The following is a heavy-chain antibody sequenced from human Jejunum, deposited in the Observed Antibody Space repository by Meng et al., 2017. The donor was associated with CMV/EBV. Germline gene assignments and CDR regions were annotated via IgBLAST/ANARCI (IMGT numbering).Heavy chain of an antibody. CDR2: ISYSGST. J-gene: IGHJ3*02. V-gene: IGHV4-30-4*01. CDR3: VRSLYGDRDAFDI. CDR1: GGSVSSADSY. D-gene: IGHD4-17*01. Sequence: SGGSVSSADSYWSWIRQPPGKGLEWIGYISYSGSTYYKLSLRSRVSVSMDTSKNQFSLMVSSVTAADTAVYYCVRSLYGDRDAFDIWGQGTMVTVSS.